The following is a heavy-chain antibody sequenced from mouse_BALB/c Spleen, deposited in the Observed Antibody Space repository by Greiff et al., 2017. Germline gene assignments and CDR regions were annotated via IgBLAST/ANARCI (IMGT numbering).Heavy chain of an antibody. J-gene: IGHJ3*01. CDR1: GFTFSSYA. V-gene: IGHV5-9-4*01. CDR2: ISSGGSYT. CDR3: ARDGGTPAY. D-gene: IGHD2-14*01. Sequence: EVQGVESGGGLVKPGGSLKLSCAASGFTFSSYAMSWVRQSPEKRLEWVAEISSGGSYTYYPDTVTGRFTISRDNAKNTLYLEMSSLRSEDTAMYYCARDGGTPAYWGQGTLVTVSA.